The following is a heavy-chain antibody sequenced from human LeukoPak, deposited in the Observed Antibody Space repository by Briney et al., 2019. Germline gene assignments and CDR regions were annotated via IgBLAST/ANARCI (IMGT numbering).Heavy chain of an antibody. Sequence: SETLFLTCSVAVDSISSHYWSWIRQPPAKGLEWIEYLYFSAITSYTPTLNSRVTISVDASKIQFSLKLSSVTAADTAVYYCARGFYGSGSYSPPYYYMDVWGKGTTVTISS. CDR2: LYFSAIT. V-gene: IGHV4-59*11. CDR1: VDSISSHY. J-gene: IGHJ6*03. D-gene: IGHD3-10*01. CDR3: ARGFYGSGSYSPPYYYMDV.